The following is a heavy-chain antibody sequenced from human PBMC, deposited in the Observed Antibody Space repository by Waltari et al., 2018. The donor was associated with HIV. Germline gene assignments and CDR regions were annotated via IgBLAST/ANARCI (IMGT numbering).Heavy chain of an antibody. CDR1: GGSITSSNW. CDR2: VYHSGST. V-gene: IGHV4-4*02. D-gene: IGHD3-22*01. J-gene: IGHJ4*02. CDR3: ARLPGSGYYVDS. Sequence: QVQLQESGPGVVKPSGTLSLTCAVSGGSITSSNWWAWVRQPPGKGLELIGEVYHSGSTYYNPSLKSRVTISLDKSKNRFSLRVTSVTVADTAVYYCARLPGSGYYVDSWGQGTLVTVSS.